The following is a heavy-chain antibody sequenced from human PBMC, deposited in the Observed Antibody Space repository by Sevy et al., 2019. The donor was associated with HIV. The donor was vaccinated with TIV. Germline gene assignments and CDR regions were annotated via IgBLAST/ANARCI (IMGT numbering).Heavy chain of an antibody. CDR1: GFTFSSYA. CDR2: ISGSGGST. J-gene: IGHJ4*02. CDR3: AKDGGYQPPSLAN. V-gene: IGHV3-23*01. Sequence: GGSLRLSCAASGFTFSSYAMTWVRQAPGKGLEWVSLISGSGGSTFYADSVKGRFTISRDNSKNTLYLQMNSLRADDTAVYYCAKDGGYQPPSLANWGQGTLVTVSS. D-gene: IGHD2-15*01.